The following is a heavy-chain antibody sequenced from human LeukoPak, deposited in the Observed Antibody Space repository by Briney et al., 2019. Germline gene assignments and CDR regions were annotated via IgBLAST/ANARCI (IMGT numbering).Heavy chain of an antibody. J-gene: IGHJ4*02. CDR3: ARDCYDSSGYYNPGY. V-gene: IGHV1-18*04. CDR1: EYTYTSYY. CDR2: ISAYSGNT. D-gene: IGHD3-22*01. Sequence: ASVKVSCKASEYTYTSYYMHWVRQAPGQGLEWMGWISAYSGNTNYAQKLQGRVTMTTDTSTSTAYMELRSLRSDDTAVYYCARDCYDSSGYYNPGYWGQGTLVTVSS.